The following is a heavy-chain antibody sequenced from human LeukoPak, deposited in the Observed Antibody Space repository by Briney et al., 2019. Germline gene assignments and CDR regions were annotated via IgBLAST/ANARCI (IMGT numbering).Heavy chain of an antibody. CDR1: GXSISNYY. CDR3: ARDPVRDGYPYSFDY. CDR2: IYYSGTT. J-gene: IGHJ4*02. V-gene: IGHV4-59*01. D-gene: IGHD5-24*01. Sequence: PSETLSLTCTVSGXSISNYYWTWIRQPPGKGLEWIGYIYYSGTTDYNPSLRGRVTMSIDTSKNHFSLKLNSLTAADTAVYYCARDPVRDGYPYSFDYWGQGTLVTVSS.